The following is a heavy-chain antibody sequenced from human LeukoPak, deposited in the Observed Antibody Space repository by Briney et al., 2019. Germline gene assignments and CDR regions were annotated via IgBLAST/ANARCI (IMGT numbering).Heavy chain of an antibody. CDR3: ARWDIVVVPAAIGYFDY. Sequence: GASVKVSCKASGGTFSSYAISWVRQAPGQGLEWMGGIIPIFGTANYAQKFQGRVTITTDESTSTAYMELSSLRSEDTAVYYCARWDIVVVPAAIGYFDYWGQGTLVTVSS. CDR1: GGTFSSYA. D-gene: IGHD2-2*02. CDR2: IIPIFGTA. J-gene: IGHJ4*02. V-gene: IGHV1-69*05.